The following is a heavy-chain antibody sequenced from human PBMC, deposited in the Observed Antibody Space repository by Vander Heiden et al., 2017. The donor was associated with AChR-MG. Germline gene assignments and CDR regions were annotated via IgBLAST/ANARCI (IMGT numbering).Heavy chain of an antibody. D-gene: IGHD3-3*01. CDR2: IYHDGNT. CDR1: TYPISRGYY. V-gene: IGHV4-38-2*01. CDR3: ARAGLEYDFWSGYFNWFDP. J-gene: IGHJ5*02. Sequence: QVQLQESGPGLVRPSETLSLTCDVSTYPISRGYYWGWIRQPPGKGLEWIGSIYHDGNTYNNPSLKSRTTMSVDTSKNQFSLNLSSMTAADTAVYYCARAGLEYDFWSGYFNWFDPWGQGILVTVSS.